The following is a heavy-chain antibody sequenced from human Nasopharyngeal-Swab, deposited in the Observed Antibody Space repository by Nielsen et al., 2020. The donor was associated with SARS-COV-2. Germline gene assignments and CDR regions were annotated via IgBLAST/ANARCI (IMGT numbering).Heavy chain of an antibody. CDR3: ARKSGVLEQQLVRGRWFDP. D-gene: IGHD6-13*01. J-gene: IGHJ5*02. Sequence: WILQPPGKGLELIGEINHSGSTNYNPSLKSRVTISVDTSKNQFSLKLSSVTAADTAVYYCARKSGVLEQQLVRGRWFDPWGQGTLVTVSS. CDR2: INHSGST. V-gene: IGHV4-34*01.